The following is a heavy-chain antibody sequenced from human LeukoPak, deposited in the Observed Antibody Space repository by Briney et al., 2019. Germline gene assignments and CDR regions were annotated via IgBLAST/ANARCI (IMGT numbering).Heavy chain of an antibody. D-gene: IGHD6-13*01. V-gene: IGHV1-46*01. CDR2: INPSGGST. Sequence: ASMKVSCKASGYTFTSYGISWVRQAPGQGLEWMGIINPSGGSTSYAQKFQGRVTMTRDTSTSTVYMELSSLRSEDTAVYYCASQSYSSSWSGYYYYMDVWGKGTTVTVSS. J-gene: IGHJ6*03. CDR1: GYTFTSYG. CDR3: ASQSYSSSWSGYYYYMDV.